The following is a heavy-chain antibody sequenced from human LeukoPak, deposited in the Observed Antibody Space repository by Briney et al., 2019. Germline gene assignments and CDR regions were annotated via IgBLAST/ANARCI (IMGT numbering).Heavy chain of an antibody. CDR1: GFSFSSCE. D-gene: IGHD3-10*01. J-gene: IGHJ4*02. V-gene: IGHV3-21*01. CDR2: IRSSSSYI. CDR3: ARDRPSYYYGSGTGPFDY. Sequence: GSLRLSCAASGFSFSSCEMNWVRQAPGKGLEWVSSIRSSSSYIYYADSVKGRFTISRDNAKNSLYLQMNSLRAEDTAVHYCARDRPSYYYGSGTGPFDYWGQGTLVTVSS.